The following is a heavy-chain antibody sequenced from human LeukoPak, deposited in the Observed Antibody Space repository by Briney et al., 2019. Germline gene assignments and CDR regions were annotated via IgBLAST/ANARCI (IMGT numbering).Heavy chain of an antibody. J-gene: IGHJ4*02. V-gene: IGHV1-18*01. Sequence: ASVTVSCKASGYTFTDYDITWVRQAPGQGREWMGWISAYNGHTNYAQKLQGRITVTTDTSTSTSYMELRSLRSDDTAVYYCARRGLGTTQRYFEYWGQGTLVIVSS. CDR3: ARRGLGTTQRYFEY. CDR1: GYTFTDYD. CDR2: ISAYNGHT. D-gene: IGHD1-7*01.